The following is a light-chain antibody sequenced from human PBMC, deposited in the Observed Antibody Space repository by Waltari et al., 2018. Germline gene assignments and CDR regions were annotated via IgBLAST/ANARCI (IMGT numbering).Light chain of an antibody. CDR3: QHHLRLPAT. J-gene: IGKJ1*01. CDR2: GAS. V-gene: IGKV3-20*01. Sequence: IVLTQSPGTLSLSPGDRATLSCRASQNVSTFLACYQQKPGQAPRLLIYGASSRATGIPDRFSGGGSGTDFSLTISRLEPEDFAVYYCQHHLRLPATFGQGTKVDIK. CDR1: QNVSTF.